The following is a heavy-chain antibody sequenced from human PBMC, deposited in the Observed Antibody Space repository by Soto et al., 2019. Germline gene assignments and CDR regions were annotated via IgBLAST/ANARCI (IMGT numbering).Heavy chain of an antibody. V-gene: IGHV3-53*01. CDR3: VRVLYDSGVVDF. CDR2: IQTGGAT. CDR1: GLPVSRYD. D-gene: IGHD5-12*01. Sequence: QLVESGGGLFQAGGSTRLSVLASGLPVSRYDRAWVRQPPGKGLEWASIIQTGGATYYTDSAQGRFTISRDNSRNTVYLQMSSLRVEDTGVYSCVRVLYDSGVVDFWGQGSPITVS. J-gene: IGHJ4*02.